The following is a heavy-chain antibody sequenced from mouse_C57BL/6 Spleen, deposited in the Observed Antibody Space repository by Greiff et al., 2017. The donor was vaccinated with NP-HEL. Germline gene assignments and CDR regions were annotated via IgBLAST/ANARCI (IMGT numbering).Heavy chain of an antibody. CDR3: ASLLYDYGFAY. Sequence: EVKVVESGGDLVKPGGSLKPSCAASGFTFSSYGMSWVRQTPVNRLEWVATISSGGSYTYYPDSVKGRFTISRDNAKNTLYLQMSSLKSEDTAMYYCASLLYDYGFAYWGQGTLVTVSA. CDR1: GFTFSSYG. J-gene: IGHJ3*01. CDR2: ISSGGSYT. D-gene: IGHD2-4*01. V-gene: IGHV5-6*01.